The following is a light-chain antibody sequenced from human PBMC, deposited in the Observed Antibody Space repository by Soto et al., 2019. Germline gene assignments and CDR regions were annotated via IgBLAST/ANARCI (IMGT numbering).Light chain of an antibody. Sequence: EIILTQSPGTRSLSPGETATLSCIASKSVGSNFLAWYQQKPGQAPRLLIYGASIRATGIPDRFSGGGSGPEFTLTISSLEPEDFAVYYCQQYDNSPPMYSFGQGTKLEIK. CDR3: QQYDNSPPMYS. CDR2: GAS. J-gene: IGKJ2*03. V-gene: IGKV3-20*01. CDR1: KSVGSNF.